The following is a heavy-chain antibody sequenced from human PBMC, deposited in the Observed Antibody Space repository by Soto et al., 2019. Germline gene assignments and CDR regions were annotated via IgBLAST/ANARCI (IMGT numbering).Heavy chain of an antibody. V-gene: IGHV1-46*03. Sequence: QVQLVQSGAEVKKPGASMKVSCKATGYTFTSYYMHWVRQAPGQGLEWMGIIDPSGGSTSYAQKVQSRVTMTLDKSTSTVYMDLSSLRAEDTDVYYCATSLGYCSGGSCYAGYGQKTYNYFQYMDVWGKGTTVTVSS. CDR2: IDPSGGST. CDR1: GYTFTSYY. D-gene: IGHD2-15*01. CDR3: ATSLGYCSGGSCYAGYGQKTYNYFQYMDV. J-gene: IGHJ6*03.